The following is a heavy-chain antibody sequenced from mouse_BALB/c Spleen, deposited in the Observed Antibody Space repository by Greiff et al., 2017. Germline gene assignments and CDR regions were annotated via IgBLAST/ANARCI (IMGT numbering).Heavy chain of an antibody. CDR2: INPSSGYT. CDR3: ARSPHYYGSSYAMDY. D-gene: IGHD1-1*01. Sequence: QVQLKESGAELARPGASVKMSCKASGYTFTSYTMHWVNQRPGQGLEWIGYINPSSGYTNYNQKFKDKATLTADKSSSTAYMQLSSLTSEDSAVYYCARSPHYYGSSYAMDYWGQGTSVTVSS. CDR1: GYTFTSYT. J-gene: IGHJ4*01. V-gene: IGHV1-4*01.